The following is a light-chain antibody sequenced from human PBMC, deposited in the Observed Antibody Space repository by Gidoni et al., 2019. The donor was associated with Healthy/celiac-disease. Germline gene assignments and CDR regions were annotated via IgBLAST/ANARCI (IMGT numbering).Light chain of an antibody. V-gene: IGKV4-1*01. CDR2: WAS. CDR1: QSVLYSSNNKND. CDR3: QQYYSTPYT. J-gene: IGKJ2*01. Sequence: DIVMTQSPDSLAVSRGERATINCKSSQSVLYSSNNKNDLAWYQQKPGQPPKLLIYWASTRESGVPDRFSGSGSGTDFTLTISSLQAEDVAVYYCQQYYSTPYTFGQGTKLEIK.